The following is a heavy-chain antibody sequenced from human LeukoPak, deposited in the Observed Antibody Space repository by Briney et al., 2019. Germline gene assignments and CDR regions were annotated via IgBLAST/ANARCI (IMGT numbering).Heavy chain of an antibody. V-gene: IGHV3-7*01. CDR1: GFTFRRYW. Sequence: QPGGSLRLSCAASGFTFRRYWMTWVRQAPGKKPEWVANIKEDGSEKYYDDPVRGRFTISRDNAKNTLYLDMNSLRVEDTAVFYCATDQDHGYFRQWGQGTLVIVSS. D-gene: IGHD4-17*01. CDR3: ATDQDHGYFRQ. CDR2: IKEDGSEK. J-gene: IGHJ1*01.